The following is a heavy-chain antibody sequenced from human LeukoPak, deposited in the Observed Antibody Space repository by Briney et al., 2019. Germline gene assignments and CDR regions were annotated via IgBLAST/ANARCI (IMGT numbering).Heavy chain of an antibody. CDR1: GYTFTTYG. J-gene: IGHJ6*02. CDR2: INTQNGET. D-gene: IGHD3-9*01. V-gene: IGHV1-18*01. Sequence: ASVKVTCKASGYTFTTYGVSWVRQAPGQGLEWMGWINTQNGETNYAQKLQGRVTMTNDTSTSTVYMELRRLRSDDTAVYFCTVKGYDTLTRSLADYFSYGLDVWGQGTTVTVSS. CDR3: TVKGYDTLTRSLADYFSYGLDV.